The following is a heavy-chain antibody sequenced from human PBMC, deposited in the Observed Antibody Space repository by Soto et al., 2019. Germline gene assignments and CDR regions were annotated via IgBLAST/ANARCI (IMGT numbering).Heavy chain of an antibody. D-gene: IGHD6-13*01. CDR1: GGTFSSYA. J-gene: IGHJ5*02. CDR2: IIPIFGTA. CDR3: ASGYTTAAAAPLNWFDP. Sequence: ASVKVSCKASGGTFSSYAISWVRQAPGQGLEWMGGIIPIFGTANYAQKFQGRVTITADESTSTAYMELSSLRSEDTAVYYCASGYTTAAAAPLNWFDPWGQGTLVTVSS. V-gene: IGHV1-69*13.